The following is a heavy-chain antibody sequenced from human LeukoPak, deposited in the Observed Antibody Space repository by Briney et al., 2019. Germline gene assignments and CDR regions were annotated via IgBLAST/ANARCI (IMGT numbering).Heavy chain of an antibody. CDR3: AKFLILAAAGTPRNYYFDY. CDR1: GFTFSSYA. V-gene: IGHV3-23*01. Sequence: PGGSLRLSCAASGFTFSSYAMSWVRQAPGKGLEWVSAISGSGGSTYYADSVKGRFTISRDNSKNTLYLQMNSLRAEDTAVYYCAKFLILAAAGTPRNYYFDYWGQGTLVTVSS. D-gene: IGHD6-13*01. CDR2: ISGSGGST. J-gene: IGHJ4*02.